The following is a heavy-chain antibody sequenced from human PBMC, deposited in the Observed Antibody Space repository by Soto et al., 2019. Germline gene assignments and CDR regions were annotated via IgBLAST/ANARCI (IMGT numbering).Heavy chain of an antibody. Sequence: QVQLQESGPGLVKPSQTLSLTCTVSGGSITSGDYYWSWIRQPPGKGLEWIGYIYYSGSTYYNPSLKGRFPMPADTSKNQLPLRRRSVLAADTAVYYCAAAPPWGQHFDYWGQGTLVSASS. D-gene: IGHD3-16*01. CDR2: IYYSGST. CDR1: GGSITSGDYY. CDR3: AAAPPWGQHFDY. V-gene: IGHV4-30-4*01. J-gene: IGHJ4*02.